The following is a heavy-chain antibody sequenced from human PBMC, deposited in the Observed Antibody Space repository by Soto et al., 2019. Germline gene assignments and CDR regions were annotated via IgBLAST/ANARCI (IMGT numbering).Heavy chain of an antibody. J-gene: IGHJ2*01. D-gene: IGHD3-22*01. Sequence: ASVKVSCKASGYTFTGYYMHWVRQAPGQGLEWMGWTNPNSGGTNYAQKFQGRVTMTRDTSISTAYMELRRPRSDDTAVYYCASVPRNYYDSSGYAPFDLWGRGTLVTVSS. V-gene: IGHV1-2*02. CDR2: TNPNSGGT. CDR3: ASVPRNYYDSSGYAPFDL. CDR1: GYTFTGYY.